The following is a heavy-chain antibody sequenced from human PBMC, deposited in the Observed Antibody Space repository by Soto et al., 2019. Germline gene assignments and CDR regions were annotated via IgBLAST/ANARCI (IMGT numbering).Heavy chain of an antibody. CDR1: GFTFSNAW. CDR2: IKSKTDGGTT. J-gene: IGHJ4*02. D-gene: IGHD3-22*01. CDR3: TTDFPLPYDRSGYNDY. V-gene: IGHV3-15*01. Sequence: EVQLVESGGGLVKPGGSLRLSCAASGFTFSNAWMSWVRQAPGKGLEWVGRIKSKTDGGTTDYAAPVKGRFTISRDDSKXXLYLQMNSLKTEDTAVYYCTTDFPLPYDRSGYNDYWGQGTLVTVSS.